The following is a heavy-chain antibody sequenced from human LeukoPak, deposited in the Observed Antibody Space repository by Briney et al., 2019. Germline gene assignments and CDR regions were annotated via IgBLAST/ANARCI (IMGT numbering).Heavy chain of an antibody. J-gene: IGHJ5*02. CDR2: ISGSGGST. CDR3: AKDGSPDFGVVITYNWFDP. CDR1: GFTFSSYA. V-gene: IGHV3-23*01. D-gene: IGHD3-3*01. Sequence: GGSLTLSCAASGFTFSSYAMSWVRQAPGKGLEWVSAISGSGGSTYYADSVKGRFTISRDNSKNTLYLQMNSLRAEDTAVYYCAKDGSPDFGVVITYNWFDPWGQGTLVTVSS.